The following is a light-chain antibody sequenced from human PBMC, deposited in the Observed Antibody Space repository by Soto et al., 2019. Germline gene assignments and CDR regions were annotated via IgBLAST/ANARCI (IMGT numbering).Light chain of an antibody. CDR3: QQYNSYSPT. V-gene: IGKV1-5*03. J-gene: IGKJ1*01. Sequence: IQMTQSPSTLSGSVAYRVTITCRASQTISSWLAWYQQKPGKAPKLLIYKASTLKSGVPSRFSGSGSGTEFTLTISSLQPDDFATYYCQQYNSYSPTFGQGTKVDI. CDR2: KAS. CDR1: QTISSW.